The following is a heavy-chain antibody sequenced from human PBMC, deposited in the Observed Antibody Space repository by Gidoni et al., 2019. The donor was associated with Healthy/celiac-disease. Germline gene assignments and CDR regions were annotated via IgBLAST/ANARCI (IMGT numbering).Heavy chain of an antibody. Sequence: QVQLVQSGAEVKKPGSSVKVSCKASGGTFSSSAISWVRQAPGQGLEWMGGIIAIFGTANYAQKFQVRVTITADESTSTVYMELSSLRSEDTAVYYCARDRVVRAVAGTGGSDSYYYMDVWGKGTTVTVSS. CDR2: IIAIFGTA. CDR1: GGTFSSSA. D-gene: IGHD6-19*01. V-gene: IGHV1-69*01. J-gene: IGHJ6*03. CDR3: ARDRVVRAVAGTGGSDSYYYMDV.